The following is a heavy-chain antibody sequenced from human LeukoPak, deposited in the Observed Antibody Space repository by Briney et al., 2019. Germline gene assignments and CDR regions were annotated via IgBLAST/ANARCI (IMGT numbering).Heavy chain of an antibody. J-gene: IGHJ4*02. CDR2: INPNSSVT. V-gene: IGHV1-2*02. Sequence: ASVKVSCKTSGYSFTAFYIHWVRQAPGQGLEWMGWINPNSSVTNYAQKFQGRVTMTRDTSISTAYMELNRLRSDDTAVYYCARGDGDGYNFWYWGQGTLVTVPS. D-gene: IGHD5-24*01. CDR1: GYSFTAFY. CDR3: ARGDGDGYNFWY.